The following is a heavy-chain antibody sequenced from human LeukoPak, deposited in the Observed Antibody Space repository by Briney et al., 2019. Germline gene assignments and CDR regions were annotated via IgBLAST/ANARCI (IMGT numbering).Heavy chain of an antibody. D-gene: IGHD6-13*01. J-gene: IGHJ5*02. CDR3: ARCEPSSSCPRGWFDP. V-gene: IGHV1-69*04. CDR1: GGTFSNNA. Sequence: GSSVKVSCKASGGTFSNNAISWVRQAPGQGLEWMGRIIPILGIANYAQKFQGRVTITADKSTSTAYMELSSLRSEDTAVYYCARCEPSSSCPRGWFDPWGQGTLVTVSS. CDR2: IIPILGIA.